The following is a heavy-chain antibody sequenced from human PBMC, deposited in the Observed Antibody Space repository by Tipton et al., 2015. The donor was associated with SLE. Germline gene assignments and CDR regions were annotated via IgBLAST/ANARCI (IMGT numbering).Heavy chain of an antibody. CDR3: ARAVAGKNWFDP. CDR1: GGSVSSPIDY. D-gene: IGHD6-19*01. V-gene: IGHV4-61*01. Sequence: TLSLTCTASGGSVSSPIDYWSWIRQSPGKGLEWIGSIYDRGSTNYNPSLKSRVTISVDRSKNQFSLKLSSVTAADTAVYYCARAVAGKNWFDPWGQGTLVTVSS. J-gene: IGHJ5*02. CDR2: IYDRGST.